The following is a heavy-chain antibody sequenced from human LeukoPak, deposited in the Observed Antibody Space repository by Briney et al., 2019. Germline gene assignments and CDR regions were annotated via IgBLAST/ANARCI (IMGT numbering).Heavy chain of an antibody. J-gene: IGHJ3*02. Sequence: PGRSLRLSCAASGFTFDDYAMHWVRQAPGKGLEWVSGISWNSGSIGYADSVKGRFTISRDNAKNSLYLQMNSLRAEDTALYYCAKAVGYGNTLGAFDIWGQGTMVTVSS. CDR2: ISWNSGSI. CDR3: AKAVGYGNTLGAFDI. V-gene: IGHV3-9*01. CDR1: GFTFDDYA. D-gene: IGHD4-11*01.